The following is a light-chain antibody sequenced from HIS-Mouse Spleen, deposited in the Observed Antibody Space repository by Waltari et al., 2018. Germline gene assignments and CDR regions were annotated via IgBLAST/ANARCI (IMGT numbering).Light chain of an antibody. J-gene: IGLJ3*02. CDR2: DVS. Sequence: QSALTQPRSVSGSPGQSVTISCTGTSSDGGGCNYVSWYQQHPGKAPKLMIYDVSKRPSGVPDRFSGSKSGNTASLTISGLQAEDEADYYCCSYAGSYTWVFGGGTKLTVL. CDR3: CSYAGSYTWV. CDR1: SSDGGGCNY. V-gene: IGLV2-11*01.